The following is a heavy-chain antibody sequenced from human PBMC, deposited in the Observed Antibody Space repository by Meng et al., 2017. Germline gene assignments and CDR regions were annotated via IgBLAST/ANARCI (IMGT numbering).Heavy chain of an antibody. D-gene: IGHD4-23*01. V-gene: IGHV1-2*06. CDR2: INPNSGGT. Sequence: ASVKVSCKASGYTFTGYYMHWVRQAPGQGLEWMGRINPNSGGTNYAQKFQGRVTMTRDTSISTAYMELSRLRSDDTAVYYCERDEGYGGNSLNDYWGQGTRVNGSS. CDR1: GYTFTGYY. J-gene: IGHJ4*02. CDR3: ERDEGYGGNSLNDY.